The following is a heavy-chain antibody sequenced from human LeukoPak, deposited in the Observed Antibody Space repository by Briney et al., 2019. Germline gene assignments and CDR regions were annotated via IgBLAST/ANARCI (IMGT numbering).Heavy chain of an antibody. D-gene: IGHD1-26*01. J-gene: IGHJ4*02. Sequence: GGSLTLSCAASGFTFSNYNMNWVRQAPGKGLEWVSYISTSSSTIYYSDSMKGRFTISRDNAKNSLYLQMNSLRAEDTAVHYCARESYFYRAVDYWGQGTLVTVSS. V-gene: IGHV3-48*01. CDR3: ARESYFYRAVDY. CDR1: GFTFSNYN. CDR2: ISTSSSTI.